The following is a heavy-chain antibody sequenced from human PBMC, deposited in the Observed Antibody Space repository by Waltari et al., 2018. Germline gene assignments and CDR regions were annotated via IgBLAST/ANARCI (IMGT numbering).Heavy chain of an antibody. J-gene: IGHJ4*02. V-gene: IGHV4-30-4*08. CDR3: AREWGGDWLLVDY. CDR2: IYYSGST. Sequence: QVQLQESGPGLVKPSQTLSLTCTVSGGSISSGDYYWSWIRQPPGEGLEWIGYIYYSGSTYYNPSLKSRVTISVDTSKNQFSLKLSSVTAADTAVYYCAREWGGDWLLVDYWGQGTLVTVSS. D-gene: IGHD3-9*01. CDR1: GGSISSGDYY.